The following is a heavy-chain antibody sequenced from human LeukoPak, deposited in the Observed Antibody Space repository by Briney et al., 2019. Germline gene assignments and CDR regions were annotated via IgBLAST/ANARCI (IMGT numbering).Heavy chain of an antibody. CDR3: AREVDYKIDY. Sequence: GGSLRLSCAASGFTVSRNYMNWVCQAPGQGLEWVAVIYSGGGTNYAGSVKGRFTISRDNSKNTLHLQLSSLRAEDTAIYYCAREVDYKIDYWGQGTLVTVSS. J-gene: IGHJ4*02. D-gene: IGHD4-11*01. CDR1: GFTVSRNY. V-gene: IGHV3-53*01. CDR2: IYSGGGT.